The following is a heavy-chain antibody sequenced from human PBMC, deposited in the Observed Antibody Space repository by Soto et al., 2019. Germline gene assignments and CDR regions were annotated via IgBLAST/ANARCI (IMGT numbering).Heavy chain of an antibody. CDR2: IYYSGST. J-gene: IGHJ4*02. Sequence: SETLSLTCTVSGGSISSYYWSWIRQPPGKGLEWIGYIYYSGSTNYNPSLKSRVTISVDTSKNQFSLKLSSVTAADTAVYYRARGDILTGYSVDYWGQGTLVTVSS. V-gene: IGHV4-59*01. D-gene: IGHD3-9*01. CDR1: GGSISSYY. CDR3: ARGDILTGYSVDY.